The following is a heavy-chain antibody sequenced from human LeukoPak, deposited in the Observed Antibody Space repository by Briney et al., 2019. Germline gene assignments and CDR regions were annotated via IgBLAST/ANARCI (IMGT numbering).Heavy chain of an antibody. Sequence: PGGSLRPSCAASGFTFSDYYMSWIRQAPGKGLEWVSYISISDTTIYYADSVKGRFTISRDNAKNSLYLQMDSLRAEDTAVYYCAREPCSSTNCRIFDSWGQGTLVTVSS. J-gene: IGHJ4*02. D-gene: IGHD2-2*01. CDR3: AREPCSSTNCRIFDS. CDR2: ISISDTTI. V-gene: IGHV3-11*04. CDR1: GFTFSDYY.